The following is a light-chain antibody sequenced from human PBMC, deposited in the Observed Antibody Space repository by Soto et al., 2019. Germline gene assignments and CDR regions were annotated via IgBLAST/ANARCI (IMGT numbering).Light chain of an antibody. CDR1: QSINTRY. CDR3: QQRRDWLS. Sequence: EIVLTQSPGTLSVSPGERATLSCRASQSINTRYSAWYQQKPGQPPRLLIYDASKRATGIPARFSGSGSGTDFTLTISSLEPEDFAVYFCQQRRDWLSFGGGTKVEIK. J-gene: IGKJ4*01. V-gene: IGKV3D-20*02. CDR2: DAS.